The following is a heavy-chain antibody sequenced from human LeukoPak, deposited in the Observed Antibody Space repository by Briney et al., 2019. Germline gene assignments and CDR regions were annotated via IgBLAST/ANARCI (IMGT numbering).Heavy chain of an antibody. J-gene: IGHJ6*02. CDR2: IYPGDSDT. CDR3: ARPDGSDYYLNDMDV. D-gene: IGHD3-22*01. Sequence: GESLKISCKGSGYSFSSYWIAWVRQMPGKGLEWMGIIYPGDSDTRYSPSFQDQVTISADKSISTAYLQWRSLKASDTALYYCARPDGSDYYLNDMDVWGQG. CDR1: GYSFSSYW. V-gene: IGHV5-51*03.